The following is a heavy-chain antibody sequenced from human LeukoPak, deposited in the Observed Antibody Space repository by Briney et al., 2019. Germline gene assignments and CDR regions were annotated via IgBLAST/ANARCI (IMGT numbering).Heavy chain of an antibody. CDR3: ARRMTVSATNWFDP. Sequence: SETLSLTCTVSGASISSSFWTWIRQSPGKGLEWLGYIYYTGNTNLNPSLKSRLTISLDTSKNQFSLRLSSVTAADTAIHYCARRMTVSATNWFDPWGQGTLVTVSS. CDR2: IYYTGNT. CDR1: GASISSSF. J-gene: IGHJ5*02. D-gene: IGHD5/OR15-5a*01. V-gene: IGHV4-59*01.